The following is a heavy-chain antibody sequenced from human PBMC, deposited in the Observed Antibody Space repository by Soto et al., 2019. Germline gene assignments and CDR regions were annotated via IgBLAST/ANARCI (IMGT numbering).Heavy chain of an antibody. CDR1: GGSIGNTNYY. D-gene: IGHD2-2*02. CDR2: MYYTGNT. J-gene: IGHJ3*02. V-gene: IGHV4-39*01. Sequence: SETLSLTCAVPGGSIGNTNYYWGWIRQPPGKGLEWIGSMYYTGNTYYNPSLKSRVTTSVDTSKNQFSLKLSSVTAADTAVYYCARSIYTTDREYAFDIWGQGTMVTVSS. CDR3: ARSIYTTDREYAFDI.